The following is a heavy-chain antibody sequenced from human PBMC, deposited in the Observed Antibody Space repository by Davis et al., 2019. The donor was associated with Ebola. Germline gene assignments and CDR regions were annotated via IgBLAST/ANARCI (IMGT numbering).Heavy chain of an antibody. CDR3: TREGDILDY. CDR2: IRSKAYGGTT. CDR1: GFTFGDYA. V-gene: IGHV3-49*03. J-gene: IGHJ4*02. D-gene: IGHD2-15*01. Sequence: GESLKISCTASGFTFGDYAMSWFRQAPGKGLEWVGFIRSKAYGGTTEYAASGKGRFTISRDDSKSIAYLQMNSLKTEDTAVYYCTREGDILDYWGQGTLVTVSS.